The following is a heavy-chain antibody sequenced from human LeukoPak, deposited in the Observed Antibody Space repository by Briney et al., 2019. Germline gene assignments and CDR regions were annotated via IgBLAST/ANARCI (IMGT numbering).Heavy chain of an antibody. CDR2: IHAGNGKT. CDR3: AGNSPGGSIAEGDWFDP. CDR1: GYTFNV. Sequence: AASVKVSCKSSGYTFNVHWVRQAPGQRLEWMGWIHAGNGKTKYSQQFQGRVTFIWDTSATTAYMELSSLTSADTAIYYCAGNSPGGSIAEGDWFDPWGQGTLVTVSS. V-gene: IGHV1-3*01. D-gene: IGHD3-16*01. J-gene: IGHJ5*02.